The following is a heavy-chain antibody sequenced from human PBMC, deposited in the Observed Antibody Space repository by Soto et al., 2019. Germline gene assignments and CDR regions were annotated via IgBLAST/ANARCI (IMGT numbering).Heavy chain of an antibody. Sequence: SVKVSCKASGFTFTSSAMQWVRQARGQRLEWIGWIVVGSGNTNYAQKFQERVTITRDMSTSTAYMELSSLRSEDTAVYYCAAELNRGVIIGPYAFDIWGQGTMVTVSS. J-gene: IGHJ3*02. V-gene: IGHV1-58*02. CDR1: GFTFTSSA. CDR3: AAELNRGVIIGPYAFDI. D-gene: IGHD3-16*02. CDR2: IVVGSGNT.